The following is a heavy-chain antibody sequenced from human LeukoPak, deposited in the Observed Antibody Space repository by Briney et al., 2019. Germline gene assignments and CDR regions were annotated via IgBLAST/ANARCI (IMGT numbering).Heavy chain of an antibody. J-gene: IGHJ4*02. D-gene: IGHD4-17*01. V-gene: IGHV3-30-3*01. CDR2: ISYDGSNK. Sequence: GGSLRLSCAASGFTFSSYAMHWVRQAPGKGLEWVAVISYDGSNKYYADSVKGRFTISRDNSKNTLYLQMNSLRAEDTAVYYCASGPRFNDYGDYFDYWGQGTLVTVSS. CDR3: ASGPRFNDYGDYFDY. CDR1: GFTFSSYA.